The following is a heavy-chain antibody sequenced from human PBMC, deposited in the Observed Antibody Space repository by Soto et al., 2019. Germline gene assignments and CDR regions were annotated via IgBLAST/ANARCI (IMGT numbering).Heavy chain of an antibody. D-gene: IGHD3-3*01. CDR1: GGSVGSGAYY. Sequence: ASETLSLTCIVSGGSVGSGAYYWSWIRQPPGNALEWIGYIQYSGDTNYNSSLKSRVTISVDMSRNRFSLKLTSVTAADTAFYYCGKHDFSDGLFNLGGQGT. J-gene: IGHJ3*01. CDR3: GKHDFSDGLFNL. CDR2: IQYSGDT. V-gene: IGHV4-61*08.